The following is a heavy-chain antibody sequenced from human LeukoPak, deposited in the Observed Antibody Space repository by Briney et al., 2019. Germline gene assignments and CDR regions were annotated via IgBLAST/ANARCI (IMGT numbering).Heavy chain of an antibody. CDR1: GFTFSKYA. V-gene: IGHV3-23*01. CDR2: TGGSGGRT. Sequence: GGSLRLSCAASGFTFSKYAMSWVRQAPGKGLEWVSATGGSGGRTFYADSVKGRFTISRDNSKNTFYLQMNSLRAEDMAVYYCAKTKPYGTTWYGGIDWGQGALVTVSS. CDR3: AKTKPYGTTWYGGID. D-gene: IGHD6-13*01. J-gene: IGHJ4*02.